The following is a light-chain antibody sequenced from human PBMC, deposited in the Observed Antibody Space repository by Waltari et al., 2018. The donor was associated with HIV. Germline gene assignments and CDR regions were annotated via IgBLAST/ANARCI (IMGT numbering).Light chain of an antibody. CDR1: QSVLYSSKNKDY. V-gene: IGKV4-1*01. CDR2: WAS. Sequence: DIVMTQSPDSLSVSLGERDAINCKSSQSVLYSSKNKDYLAWYQQKPGQPPKLLFYWASTRASGVPDRFSGSGSGADFTLTISSLQSEDVAVYYCQQYYSTPLTFGGGTKVEIK. J-gene: IGKJ4*01. CDR3: QQYYSTPLT.